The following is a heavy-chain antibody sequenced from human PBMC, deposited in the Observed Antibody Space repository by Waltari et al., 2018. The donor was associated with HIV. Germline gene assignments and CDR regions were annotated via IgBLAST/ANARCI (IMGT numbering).Heavy chain of an antibody. J-gene: IGHJ4*02. CDR1: GGSFSDYY. D-gene: IGHD3-22*01. Sequence: HVQLKQWGTGLLKPSETLSRTCAVYGGSFSDYYWSWIRQPPGKGLEWIGEINHSGNTHYNSSLKSRVSISIDTSKNQVSLNLTSVTVADTAVYYCARGTYYDGSGLPFDYWDQGTLVTVSS. V-gene: IGHV4-34*01. CDR2: INHSGNT. CDR3: ARGTYYDGSGLPFDY.